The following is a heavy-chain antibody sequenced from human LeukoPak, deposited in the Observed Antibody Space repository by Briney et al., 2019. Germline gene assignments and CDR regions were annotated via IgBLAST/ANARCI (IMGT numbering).Heavy chain of an antibody. V-gene: IGHV3-21*01. CDR1: GFTLSSYS. D-gene: IGHD6-6*01. Sequence: PGGSLRLSCAASGFTLSSYSMNWVRQAPGKGLEWVSYISSSSTYIYYADSVKGRFTISRDNARNSLYLQMNSLRAEDTAIYYCARSEHSSSSFDYWGQGTLVTVSS. CDR3: ARSEHSSSSFDY. CDR2: ISSSSTYI. J-gene: IGHJ4*02.